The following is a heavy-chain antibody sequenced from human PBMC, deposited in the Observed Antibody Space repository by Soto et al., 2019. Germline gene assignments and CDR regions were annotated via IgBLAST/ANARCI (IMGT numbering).Heavy chain of an antibody. CDR1: GLTFSQYW. Sequence: PGGSLRLSCAASGLTFSQYWMHWVRQAPGQRLVWVSRISNDGTITDYADSVKGRFTVSRDNAKNTQSLQMNSLRSEDTAVYFCASAVATISDYYYGMDVWGQGTTVTVSS. J-gene: IGHJ6*02. CDR2: ISNDGTIT. V-gene: IGHV3-74*01. D-gene: IGHD5-12*01. CDR3: ASAVATISDYYYGMDV.